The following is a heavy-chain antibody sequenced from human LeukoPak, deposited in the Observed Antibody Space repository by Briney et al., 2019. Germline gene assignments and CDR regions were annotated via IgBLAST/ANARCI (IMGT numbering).Heavy chain of an antibody. Sequence: SETLSLTCAVSGGSISSDTWWNWVRQPPGKGLEWIGEVYHSGTTNYNSSLKSRVTISLDKFKNQFSLNLCSVTAADTAVYYCARGPRTVKYYFDFWGQGTLVTVSS. CDR3: ARGPRTVKYYFDF. J-gene: IGHJ4*02. CDR1: GGSISSDTW. CDR2: VYHSGTT. V-gene: IGHV4-4*02. D-gene: IGHD3/OR15-3a*01.